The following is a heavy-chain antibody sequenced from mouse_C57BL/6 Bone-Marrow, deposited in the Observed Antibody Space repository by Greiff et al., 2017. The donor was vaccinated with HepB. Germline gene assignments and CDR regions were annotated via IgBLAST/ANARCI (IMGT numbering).Heavy chain of an antibody. CDR2: IHPNSGST. V-gene: IGHV1-64*01. Sequence: VQLQQPGAELVKPGASVKLSCKASGYTFTSYWMHWVKQRPGQGLEWIGMIHPNSGSTNYNEKFKSKATLTVDKSSSTAYMQLSSLTSEDAAVYYCARGDYYGSSGAMDDWGQGTSVTVSS. CDR1: GYTFTSYW. J-gene: IGHJ4*01. CDR3: ARGDYYGSSGAMDD. D-gene: IGHD1-1*01.